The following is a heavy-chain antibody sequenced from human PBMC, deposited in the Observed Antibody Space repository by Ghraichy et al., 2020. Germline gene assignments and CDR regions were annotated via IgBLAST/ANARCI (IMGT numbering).Heavy chain of an antibody. V-gene: IGHV1-2*02. Sequence: ASVKVSCKASGYTFTGYYMHWVRQAPGQGLEWMGWINPNSGGTNYAQKFQGRVTMTRDTSISTAYMELSRLRSDDTAVYYCARVEITMIVVRGMDVWGQGTTVTVSS. CDR2: INPNSGGT. J-gene: IGHJ6*02. CDR3: ARVEITMIVVRGMDV. CDR1: GYTFTGYY. D-gene: IGHD3-22*01.